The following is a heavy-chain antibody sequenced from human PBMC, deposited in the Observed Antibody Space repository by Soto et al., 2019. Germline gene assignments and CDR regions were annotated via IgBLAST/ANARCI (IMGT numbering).Heavy chain of an antibody. CDR2: ISYDGSNK. V-gene: IGHV3-30-3*02. CDR1: GFTFSSYA. Sequence: GGSLRLSCAASGFTFSSYAMHWVRQAPGKGLEWVAVISYDGSNKYYADSVKGRFTISRDNSKNTLYLQMNSLRAEDTAVYYCAKSPDHPRLVDYWGQGTLVTVSS. J-gene: IGHJ4*02. CDR3: AKSPDHPRLVDY.